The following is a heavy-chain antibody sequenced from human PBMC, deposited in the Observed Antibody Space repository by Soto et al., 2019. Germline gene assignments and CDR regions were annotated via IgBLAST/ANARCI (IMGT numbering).Heavy chain of an antibody. CDR2: IATYNSNK. CDR3: ARVLRGVVNWFDP. D-gene: IGHD3-10*01. J-gene: IGHJ5*02. CDR1: GDTFTNFG. Sequence: ASVKVSCKTSGDTFTNFGLSWVRQAPRQGLEWMGWIATYNSNKNYAQKFQGRLTLTTDTSTSTGYMELKSLEYDDKAVYYCARVLRGVVNWFDPWGQGTLVTVSS. V-gene: IGHV1-18*01.